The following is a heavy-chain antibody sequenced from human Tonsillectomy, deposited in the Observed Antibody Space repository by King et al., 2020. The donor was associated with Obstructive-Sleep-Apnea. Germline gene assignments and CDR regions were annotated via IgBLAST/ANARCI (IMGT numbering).Heavy chain of an antibody. CDR2: ISFDGSNK. D-gene: IGHD2-2*02. CDR3: ASPVVPAAINAFDI. J-gene: IGHJ3*02. V-gene: IGHV3-30*04. CDR1: GFTFSSYA. Sequence: QLVQSGGGVVQPGRSLRLSCAASGFTFSSYAMHWVRQAPGKGLEWVAVISFDGSNKYNKDSVKGRFTTSKDNSKNTLYLQMNSLRAEDTAVYYCASPVVPAAINAFDIWGQGTMVTVSS.